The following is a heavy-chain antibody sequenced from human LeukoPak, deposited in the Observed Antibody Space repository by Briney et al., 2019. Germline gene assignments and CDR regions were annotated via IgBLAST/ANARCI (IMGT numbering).Heavy chain of an antibody. CDR2: IYYSGST. J-gene: IGHJ4*02. D-gene: IGHD1-26*01. V-gene: IGHV4-59*01. Sequence: SETLSLTCTVSGGSISSYYWSWIRQPPGKGLEWIGYIYYSGSTNYNPSLKSRVTISVDTSKNQFSLKLSSVTAADTAVYYCARTKVGALDYWGQGTLVTVSS. CDR3: ARTKVGALDY. CDR1: GGSISSYY.